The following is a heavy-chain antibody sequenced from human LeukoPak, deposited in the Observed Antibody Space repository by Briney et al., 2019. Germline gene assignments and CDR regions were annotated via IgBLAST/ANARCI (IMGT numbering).Heavy chain of an antibody. D-gene: IGHD5-18*01. Sequence: GGSLRLSCAASGFIFRNAWMSWVRQAPGKGLEWVGRIKSKTDGGTTNYAAPVKGRFTISRDDSKNTLYLQMVSLKTEDTAVYYCTTVERGYSYGFDYWGQGTLVTVSS. CDR3: TTVERGYSYGFDY. V-gene: IGHV3-15*01. J-gene: IGHJ4*02. CDR2: IKSKTDGGTT. CDR1: GFIFRNAW.